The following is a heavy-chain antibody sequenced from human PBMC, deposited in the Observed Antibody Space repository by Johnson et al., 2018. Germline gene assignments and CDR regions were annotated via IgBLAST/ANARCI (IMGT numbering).Heavy chain of an antibody. CDR3: AKGDNTDDDYVGGSYPTNYYYMDV. CDR2: ISYDGSNK. D-gene: IGHD3-16*02. Sequence: VQLVETGGGVVQPGRSLRLSCAASGFTFSSYGMHWVRQAPGTGLEWVAVISYDGSNKYYADSVKGRFTISSDNSKNTLYLQMNSLSAEDTAWYYCAKGDNTDDDYVGGSYPTNYYYMDVWGKGTTVTVSS. V-gene: IGHV3-30*18. J-gene: IGHJ6*03. CDR1: GFTFSSYG.